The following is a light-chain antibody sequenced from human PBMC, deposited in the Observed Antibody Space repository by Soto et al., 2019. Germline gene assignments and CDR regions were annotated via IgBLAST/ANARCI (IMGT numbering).Light chain of an antibody. CDR1: QSISSW. J-gene: IGKJ4*01. CDR2: DAS. CDR3: QQYKSYSLS. V-gene: IGKV1-5*01. Sequence: DIQMTQPPSTLSASVGDRVTITCRASQSISSWLAWYQRKPGTAPKVLIYDASSLESGVPSRFSGSGSGTEFTLTISSLQPDDFATYYCQQYKSYSLSFGGGTKVEIK.